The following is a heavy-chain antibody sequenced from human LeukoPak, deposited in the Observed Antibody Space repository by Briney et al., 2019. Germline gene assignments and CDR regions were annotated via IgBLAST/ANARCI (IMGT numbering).Heavy chain of an antibody. V-gene: IGHV3-7*03. CDR2: IKQDGSEK. CDR1: GFTFSSYW. Sequence: GGSLRLSCAASGFTFSSYWMSWVRQAPGKGLEWVANIKQDGSEKYYVDSVKGRFTISRDNAKNSLYLQMNSLRAEDTAVYYCARTDGYCSSTSCYAYRGYFDYRGQGTLVTVSS. J-gene: IGHJ4*02. CDR3: ARTDGYCSSTSCYAYRGYFDY. D-gene: IGHD2-2*03.